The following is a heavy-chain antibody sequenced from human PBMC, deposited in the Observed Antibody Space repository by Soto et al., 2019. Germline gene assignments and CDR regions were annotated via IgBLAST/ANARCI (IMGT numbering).Heavy chain of an antibody. CDR1: GGSISSYY. J-gene: IGHJ4*02. CDR3: ASMSGSYPYYSEY. CDR2: IFYSGST. D-gene: IGHD1-26*01. V-gene: IGHV4-59*01. Sequence: SETLSLTCTVSGGSISSYYWSWIRQPPGKGLEWIGYIFYSGSTSYNPSLKSRVTISVDTSKNQFSLELSSMTAADTAVYYCASMSGSYPYYSEYWGKGTMVTVSS.